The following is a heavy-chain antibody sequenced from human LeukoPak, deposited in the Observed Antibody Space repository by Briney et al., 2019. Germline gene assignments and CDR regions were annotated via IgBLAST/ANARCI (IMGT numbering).Heavy chain of an antibody. D-gene: IGHD7-27*01. CDR3: AISGNWGSFDY. CDR2: INPNSGGT. CDR1: GYTFTGYY. V-gene: IGHV1-2*02. Sequence: GASVKVSCKASGYTFTGYYMHWVRQAPGQGLEWMGWINPNSGGTNYAQKFQGRVTMTRNTSISTAYMELSSLRSEDTAVYYCAISGNWGSFDYWGQGTLVTVSS. J-gene: IGHJ4*02.